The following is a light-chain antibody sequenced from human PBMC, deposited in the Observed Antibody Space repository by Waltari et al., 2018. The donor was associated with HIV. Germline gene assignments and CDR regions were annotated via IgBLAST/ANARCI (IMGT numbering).Light chain of an antibody. Sequence: NFLLTQPHSVSASPGKTVTISCARSSGDIGSNYVQRFQQRPGSAPTTIRYDDHQRPPGSPYRFSGTIDRSSNSASLTISGLKPDDEADYYCQSFDSKNHWIFGGGTRLTVL. V-gene: IGLV6-57*03. CDR2: DDH. CDR3: QSFDSKNHWI. J-gene: IGLJ2*01. CDR1: SGDIGSNY.